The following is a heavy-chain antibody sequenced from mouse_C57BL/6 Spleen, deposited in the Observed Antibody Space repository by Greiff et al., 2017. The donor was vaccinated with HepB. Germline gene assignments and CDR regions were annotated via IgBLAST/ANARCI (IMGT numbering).Heavy chain of an antibody. V-gene: IGHV5-6*01. J-gene: IGHJ2*01. CDR1: GFTFSSYG. CDR3: ARQGEYYFDY. CDR2: ISSGGSYT. Sequence: DVHLVESGGDLVKPGGSLKLSCAASGFTFSSYGMSWVRQTPDKGLEWVATISSGGSYTDYPDSVKGRITISRDNAKNTQYLQLSSLKSEDTAMYYGARQGEYYFDYWGQGTTLTVSS.